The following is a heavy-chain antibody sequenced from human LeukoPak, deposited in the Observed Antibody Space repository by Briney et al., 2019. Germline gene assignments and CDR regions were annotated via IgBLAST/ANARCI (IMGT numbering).Heavy chain of an antibody. CDR3: AKGQITRSDRFDY. CDR1: GFTFSIYS. V-gene: IGHV3-21*04. J-gene: IGHJ4*02. D-gene: IGHD3-16*01. CDR2: ISYTNAI. Sequence: GGSLRLSCAASGFTFSIYSMNWVRQAPGKGLEWVSSISYTNAIFYADSVKGRFTISRDNSKNTLYLQMNSLRAEDTAVYYCAKGQITRSDRFDYWGQGTLVTVSS.